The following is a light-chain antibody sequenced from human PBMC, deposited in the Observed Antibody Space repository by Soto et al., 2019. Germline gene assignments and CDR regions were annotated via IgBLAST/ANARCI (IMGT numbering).Light chain of an antibody. V-gene: IGKV3-20*01. CDR2: DAS. J-gene: IGKJ5*01. CDR3: QQYGSSPPFT. Sequence: EIVMTQSPATLSVSPGERATLSCRASQSVRNNYLAWYQVRPGRAPRLLIYDASTKATAIPDRISGGGSGTDFTLTITGLEPEDLAVYYCQQYGSSPPFTFGQGTRLEIK. CDR1: QSVRNNY.